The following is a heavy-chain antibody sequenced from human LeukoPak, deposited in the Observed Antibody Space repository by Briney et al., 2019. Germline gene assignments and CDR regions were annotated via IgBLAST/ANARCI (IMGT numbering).Heavy chain of an antibody. CDR2: IYTSGSI. CDR3: ARYPREGDYVWGSSLGLDY. D-gene: IGHD3-16*01. Sequence: PSETLSLTCTVSGGSISSYYWSWIRQPAGKGLEWIGRIYTSGSITYNPSLKSRVSMSVDTSKNQFSLKLSSVTAADTAVYYCARYPREGDYVWGSSLGLDYWGQGTLVTASS. J-gene: IGHJ4*02. V-gene: IGHV4-4*07. CDR1: GGSISSYY.